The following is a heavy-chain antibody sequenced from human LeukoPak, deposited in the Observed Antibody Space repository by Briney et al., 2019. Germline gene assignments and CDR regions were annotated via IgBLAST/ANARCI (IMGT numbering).Heavy chain of an antibody. CDR2: IYYSRST. CDR3: ARVNRGQQLVRPYYYYYMDV. V-gene: IGHV4-30-4*01. Sequence: PSETLSLTCTVSGGSFSSGDDYWSWIRQPPGKALAWIGYIYYSRSTYYNPSLKSRVTMSVDTSKNQFSLKLSSVTAADAAVYYCARVNRGQQLVRPYYYYYMDVWGKGTTVTVSS. J-gene: IGHJ6*03. CDR1: GGSFSSGDDY. D-gene: IGHD6-13*01.